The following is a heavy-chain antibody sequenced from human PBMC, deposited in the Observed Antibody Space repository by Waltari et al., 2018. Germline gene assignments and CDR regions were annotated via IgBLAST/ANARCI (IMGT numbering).Heavy chain of an antibody. V-gene: IGHV2-5*02. CDR1: GFSLSTSGVG. CDR2: IYWDDDK. CDR3: AHRRGGQWLREGTDYFDY. Sequence: QITLKESGPTLVKPTQTLTLTCTFSGFSLSTSGVGVGWIRQPPGTALEWLALIYWDDDKRYSPSLKSRLTITKDTSKNQVVLTMTNMDPVDTATYYCAHRRGGQWLREGTDYFDYWGQGTLVTVSS. J-gene: IGHJ4*02. D-gene: IGHD6-19*01.